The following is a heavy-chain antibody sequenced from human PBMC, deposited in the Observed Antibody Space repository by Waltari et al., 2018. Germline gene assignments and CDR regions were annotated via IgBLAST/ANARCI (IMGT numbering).Heavy chain of an antibody. CDR2: ISYDGSNK. Sequence: QVQLVESGGGVVQPGRSLRLSCAASGFTFSSYAMHWVRQAPGKGLEWVAVISYDGSNKYYADSVKGRFTISRDNSKNTLYLQMNSLRAEDTAVYYCARGGLHLGELSPAPFDYWGQGTLVTVSS. J-gene: IGHJ4*02. D-gene: IGHD3-16*02. V-gene: IGHV3-30-3*01. CDR3: ARGGLHLGELSPAPFDY. CDR1: GFTFSSYA.